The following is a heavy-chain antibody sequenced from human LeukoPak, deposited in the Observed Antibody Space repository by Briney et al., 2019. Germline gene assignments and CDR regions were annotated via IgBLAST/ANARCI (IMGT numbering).Heavy chain of an antibody. CDR2: ISAYNGNT. Sequence: RASVKVSCKASGYTFTSYGISWVRQAPGQGLEWMGWISAYNGNTNYAQKLQGRVTMTTDTSTSTAYMELRSLRSDDTAVYYCARDRLGYCSSTSCPGDPWGQGTLVTVSS. J-gene: IGHJ5*02. CDR3: ARDRLGYCSSTSCPGDP. D-gene: IGHD2-2*01. CDR1: GYTFTSYG. V-gene: IGHV1-18*01.